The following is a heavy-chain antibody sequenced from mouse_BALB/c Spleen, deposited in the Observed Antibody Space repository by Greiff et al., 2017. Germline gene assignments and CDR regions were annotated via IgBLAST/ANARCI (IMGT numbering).Heavy chain of an antibody. V-gene: IGHV2-9*02. D-gene: IGHD1-1*01. CDR3: AREDYYGSSFDY. J-gene: IGHJ2*01. CDR1: GFSLTSYG. Sequence: VQLQESGPGLVAPSQCLSISCTVSGFSLTSYGVHWVRQPPGKGLEWLGVIWAGGSTNYNSALMSRLSISKDNSKSQVFLKMNSLQTDDTAMYYCAREDYYGSSFDYWGQGTTLTVSA. CDR2: IWAGGST.